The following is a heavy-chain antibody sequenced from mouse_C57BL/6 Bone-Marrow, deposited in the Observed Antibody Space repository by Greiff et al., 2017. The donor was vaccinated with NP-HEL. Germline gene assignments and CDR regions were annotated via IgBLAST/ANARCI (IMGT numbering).Heavy chain of an antibody. D-gene: IGHD4-1*01. CDR3: ARWGDWANYFDY. J-gene: IGHJ2*01. CDR1: CYAFSSSW. Sequence: VQLQQSGPELVKPGASVKISCKASCYAFSSSWMNWVKQRPGKGLEWIGRIYPGDGDTNYNGKFKGKATLTADKSSSTAYMQLSSLTSEDSAVYFCARWGDWANYFDYWGQGTTLTVSS. V-gene: IGHV1-82*01. CDR2: IYPGDGDT.